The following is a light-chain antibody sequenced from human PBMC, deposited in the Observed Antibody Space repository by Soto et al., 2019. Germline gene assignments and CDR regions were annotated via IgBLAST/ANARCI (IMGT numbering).Light chain of an antibody. CDR1: QSVSSSY. Sequence: EIVLTQSPGTLSLSPGERATLSCRASQSVSSSYLAWYQQKPGQAPRLHIYGASSRATGIPDRFSGSGSGTDFTLTISRLEPEECAVYYCQQYGSSLFTFGPGTKVDIK. V-gene: IGKV3-20*01. CDR3: QQYGSSLFT. CDR2: GAS. J-gene: IGKJ3*01.